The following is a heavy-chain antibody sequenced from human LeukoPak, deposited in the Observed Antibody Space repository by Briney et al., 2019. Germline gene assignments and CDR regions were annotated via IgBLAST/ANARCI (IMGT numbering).Heavy chain of an antibody. D-gene: IGHD3-10*02. Sequence: PGGSLRLSCAASGFTFSSYWMHWVRQAPGKGLVSVSRINSDGSSTNYADSVKGRFTISRDNAKNTLYLRMNSLRPEDTAVYYCARGTMIGEYWGQGTLVTVSS. CDR1: GFTFSSYW. J-gene: IGHJ4*02. CDR3: ARGTMIGEY. CDR2: INSDGSST. V-gene: IGHV3-74*01.